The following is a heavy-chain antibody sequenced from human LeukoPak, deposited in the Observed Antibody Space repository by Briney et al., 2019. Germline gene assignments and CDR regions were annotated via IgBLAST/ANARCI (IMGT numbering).Heavy chain of an antibody. V-gene: IGHV3-7*01. CDR1: GFTFSSYW. D-gene: IGHD1-26*01. CDR2: IKQDGSEK. J-gene: IGHJ4*02. CDR3: ARDKVVGATQFDY. Sequence: GGSLRLSCAASGFTFSSYWMSWVRQAPGKGLEWVANIKQDGSEKSYVDSVKGRFTISRGNAKNSLYLQMNSLRAEDTAVYYCARDKVVGATQFDYWGQGTLVTVSS.